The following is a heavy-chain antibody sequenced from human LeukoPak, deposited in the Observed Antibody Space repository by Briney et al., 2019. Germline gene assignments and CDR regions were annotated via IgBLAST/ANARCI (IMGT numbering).Heavy chain of an antibody. V-gene: IGHV3-7*01. J-gene: IGHJ4*02. CDR3: TRDTVYCSGGSCYSVY. CDR1: GFTFSNYW. Sequence: GGSLRLSCAASGFTFSNYWMSWVRQAPGKGLEWVANIKQDGSEKYYVDSVKGRFTISRDNAKNSLFLQMNSLRAEDTAVYYCTRDTVYCSGGSCYSVYWGQGTLVTVSS. CDR2: IKQDGSEK. D-gene: IGHD2-15*01.